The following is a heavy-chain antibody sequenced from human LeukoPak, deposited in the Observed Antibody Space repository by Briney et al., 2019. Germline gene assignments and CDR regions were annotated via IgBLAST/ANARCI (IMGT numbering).Heavy chain of an antibody. D-gene: IGHD3-3*01. Sequence: GGSLRLSCAAPGFTFSNYWMSWVRQAPGKGLEWVANIKQDGSEKYYVDSVKGRFTISRDNAKNSLYLQMNSLRAEDTAVYYCARDEYYNFWSGYTHYYGMDVWGQGTTVTISS. CDR1: GFTFSNYW. CDR2: IKQDGSEK. J-gene: IGHJ6*02. V-gene: IGHV3-7*01. CDR3: ARDEYYNFWSGYTHYYGMDV.